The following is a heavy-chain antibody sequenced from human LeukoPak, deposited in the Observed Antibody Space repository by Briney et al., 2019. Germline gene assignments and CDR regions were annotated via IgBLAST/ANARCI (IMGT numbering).Heavy chain of an antibody. Sequence: GGSLRLSCAASGFTFSSYAMHWVRQVPGKGLEWVTVISYDGSNKYYADSVKGRFTISRDNSKNTLYLQMNSLRAEDTAVYYCARESCSSTSCSLDYWGQGTLVTVSS. CDR2: ISYDGSNK. CDR1: GFTFSSYA. D-gene: IGHD2-2*01. CDR3: ARESCSSTSCSLDY. J-gene: IGHJ4*02. V-gene: IGHV3-30*01.